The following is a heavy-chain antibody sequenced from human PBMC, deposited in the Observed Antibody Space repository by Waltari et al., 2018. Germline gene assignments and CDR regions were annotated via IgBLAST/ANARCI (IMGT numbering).Heavy chain of an antibody. CDR2: IITSTGNP. CDR3: TREVVPAATIVVNWFDP. Sequence: QVQLVQSGSELKKPGASVKVSCKASGSTFTNYPINWVRQAPGQGLELMGWIITSTGNPTYAQGFRGRFVFSLDTSVSTAYLQINNLQADDTAVYYCTREVVPAATIVVNWFDPWGQGTLVTVSS. J-gene: IGHJ5*02. CDR1: GSTFTNYP. V-gene: IGHV7-4-1*02. D-gene: IGHD2-2*01.